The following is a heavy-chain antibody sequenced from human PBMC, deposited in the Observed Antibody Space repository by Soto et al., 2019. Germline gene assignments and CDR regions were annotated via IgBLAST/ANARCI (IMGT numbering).Heavy chain of an antibody. J-gene: IGHJ6*02. Sequence: QVQLVQSGTEVKEPGASVSLSCKASGYTFTTYYIHWMRQAPGQGLEWMGMINPSGGSTTYAQNFQGRVTMTRDTSTSTVYMDLNSLRSDDTAVYYCARATSAGNGRRVDVWGQGTTVTVSS. CDR3: ARATSAGNGRRVDV. CDR2: INPSGGST. D-gene: IGHD6-13*01. V-gene: IGHV1-46*01. CDR1: GYTFTTYY.